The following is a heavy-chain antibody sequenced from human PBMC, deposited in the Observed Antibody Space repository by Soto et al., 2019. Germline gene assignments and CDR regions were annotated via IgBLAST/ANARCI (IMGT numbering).Heavy chain of an antibody. CDR1: GRTFSDLA. D-gene: IGHD5-12*01. CDR2: IIPLFGTP. Sequence: QVHLVQSGAEVKKPGSSVKVSCKTSGRTFSDLAFSWVRQAPRQGLEWVGGIIPLFGTPNYAREFQGRVSISADEYSNTVYMELKSLRSEDTAIYYCASERVAEMATGGYFDNWGQGTLVTVSS. V-gene: IGHV1-69*01. CDR3: ASERVAEMATGGYFDN. J-gene: IGHJ4*02.